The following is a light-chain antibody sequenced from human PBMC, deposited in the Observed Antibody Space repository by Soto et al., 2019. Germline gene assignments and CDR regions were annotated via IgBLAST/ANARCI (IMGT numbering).Light chain of an antibody. Sequence: DIQMTQSPSSLSASVVDRVTITCRASQRISTYLNWYQQKPGQAPKLLIYVASLLQSGVPSRFSGSGSGTDFTLTISGLQPEDFATYYCQQSYDTVAITFGQGTRLEI. CDR2: VAS. CDR3: QQSYDTVAIT. CDR1: QRISTY. J-gene: IGKJ5*01. V-gene: IGKV1-39*01.